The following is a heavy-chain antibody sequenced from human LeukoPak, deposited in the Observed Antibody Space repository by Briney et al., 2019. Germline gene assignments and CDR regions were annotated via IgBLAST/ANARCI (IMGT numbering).Heavy chain of an antibody. V-gene: IGHV1-46*01. CDR1: GYTFTSYY. Sequence: ASVKVSCKASGYTFTSYYMHWVRQAPGQGLEWMGIINPSGGSTSYAQKFQGRVTMTTDTSTSTAYMELRSLRSDDTAVYYCARDPYPHYYDSSGYYPPSFWDYWGQGTLVTVSS. CDR3: ARDPYPHYYDSSGYYPPSFWDY. J-gene: IGHJ4*02. CDR2: INPSGGST. D-gene: IGHD3-22*01.